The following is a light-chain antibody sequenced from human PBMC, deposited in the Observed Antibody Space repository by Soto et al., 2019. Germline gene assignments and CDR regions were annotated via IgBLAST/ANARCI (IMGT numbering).Light chain of an antibody. CDR1: QSIRSY. Sequence: DLQMTQSPSSLSASVGDRVTIICRASQSIRSYLNWYHQKPGKAPNLLISAASSLQSGVPSRFSGSGSGTEFTLTISGLQPEDFGTYYCQQSYDNVYTFGQGTNLEIK. CDR3: QQSYDNVYT. CDR2: AAS. J-gene: IGKJ2*01. V-gene: IGKV1-39*01.